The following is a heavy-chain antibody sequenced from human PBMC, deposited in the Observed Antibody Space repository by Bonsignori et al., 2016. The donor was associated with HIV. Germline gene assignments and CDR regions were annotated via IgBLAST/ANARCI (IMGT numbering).Heavy chain of an antibody. CDR2: ITGSGDTS. Sequence: EVQLLESGGGLGQPGGSLRLSCAASGFMFSSSAMTWVRQAPGKGLEWVAGITGSGDTSHSADSVRGRFTISRDNSKDTLYLQMTSLRAEDTAIYFCARYSGTYGYYYYYHM. J-gene: IGHJ6*03. CDR1: GFMFSSSA. CDR3: ARYSGTYGYYYYYHM. V-gene: IGHV3-23*01. D-gene: IGHD3-10*01.